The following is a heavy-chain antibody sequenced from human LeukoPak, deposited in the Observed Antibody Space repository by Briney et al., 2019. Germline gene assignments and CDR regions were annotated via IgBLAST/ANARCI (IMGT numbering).Heavy chain of an antibody. CDR3: SRDIRFGELLLDY. V-gene: IGHV3-48*03. CDR2: ISSSGTTI. Sequence: GGSLRLSCAASGLTFSTSEMNWVRQAPGKGLEWVSHISSSGTTIYYAGSVKGRFTISRDNAKNSLYLQMNSLRVEDTAVYYYSRDIRFGELLLDYWGQGTLVTLSS. D-gene: IGHD3-10*01. CDR1: GLTFSTSE. J-gene: IGHJ4*02.